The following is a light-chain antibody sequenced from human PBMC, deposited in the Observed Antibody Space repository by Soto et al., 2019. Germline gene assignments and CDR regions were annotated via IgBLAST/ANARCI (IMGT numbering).Light chain of an antibody. CDR1: TSNIGSKT. CDR3: ATWDDSLPAV. J-gene: IGLJ2*01. CDR2: NNN. V-gene: IGLV1-44*01. Sequence: QAVVTQPPSASGTPGQRVTISCSGSTSNIGSKTVSWYQQLPGSAPRVLIYNNNERPSGVPDRFSGSKSGTSASLAISGLQSEDEDDYYCATWDDSLPAVFGGGTKVTVL.